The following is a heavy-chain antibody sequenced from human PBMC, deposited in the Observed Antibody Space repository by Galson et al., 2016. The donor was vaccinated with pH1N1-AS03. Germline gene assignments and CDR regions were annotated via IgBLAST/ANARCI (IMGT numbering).Heavy chain of an antibody. Sequence: SETLSLTCTVSGASITNYYWSWIRQPPGKGLDWIGYIYYSADTNYNPSLKSRVTISVDTSRNQFSLRLSSVTAADTAVYYCARGGYSHHGFDYWGQGSLVTVSS. V-gene: IGHV4-59*01. D-gene: IGHD5-18*01. CDR3: ARGGYSHHGFDY. CDR2: IYYSADT. J-gene: IGHJ4*02. CDR1: GASITNYY.